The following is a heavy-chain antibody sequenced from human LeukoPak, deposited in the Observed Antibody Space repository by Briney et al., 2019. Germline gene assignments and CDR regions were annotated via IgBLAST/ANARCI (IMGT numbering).Heavy chain of an antibody. Sequence: ASVKVSCKASGYTFTSYDINWVRQATGQGLEWMGWMSPNSDNTGYAQKFQGRVTFTRDTSISTAYMELRSLTSEDTAVYYCARDYGGSSGWFDPWGQGTLVTVSS. CDR1: GYTFTSYD. V-gene: IGHV1-8*01. CDR2: MSPNSDNT. J-gene: IGHJ5*02. D-gene: IGHD4-23*01. CDR3: ARDYGGSSGWFDP.